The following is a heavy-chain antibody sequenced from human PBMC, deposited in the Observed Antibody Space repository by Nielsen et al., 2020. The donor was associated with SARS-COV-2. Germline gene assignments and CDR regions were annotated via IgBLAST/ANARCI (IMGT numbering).Heavy chain of an antibody. CDR2: ISYDGSNK. CDR3: ILGGGNYLDY. Sequence: GESLKISCAASGFTFSSYAMHWVRQAPGKGLEWVAVISYDGSNKYYADSVKGRFTISRDNAKNSLYLQMNSLRAEDTALYYCILGGGNYLDYWGQGTLVTVSS. CDR1: GFTFSSYA. D-gene: IGHD5-24*01. J-gene: IGHJ4*02. V-gene: IGHV3-30-3*01.